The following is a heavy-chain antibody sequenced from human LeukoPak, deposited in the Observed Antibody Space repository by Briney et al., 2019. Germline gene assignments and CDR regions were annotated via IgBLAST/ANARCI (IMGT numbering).Heavy chain of an antibody. CDR2: IYYSGST. CDR3: ARHRTYYYDSSGFSNPCDI. Sequence: SETLSLTCTVSGGSISSSSYYWGWIRQPPGKGLEWIGSIYYSGSTYYNPSLKSRVTISVDTSKNQFSLKLSSVTAADTAVYYCARHRTYYYDSSGFSNPCDIWGKGTMVTVSS. CDR1: GGSISSSSYY. J-gene: IGHJ3*02. D-gene: IGHD3-22*01. V-gene: IGHV4-39*01.